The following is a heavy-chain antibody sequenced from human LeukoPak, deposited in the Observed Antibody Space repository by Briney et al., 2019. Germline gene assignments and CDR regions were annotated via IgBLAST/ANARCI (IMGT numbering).Heavy chain of an antibody. CDR3: ARVKVPWIAVAGLDFDY. Sequence: GGSLRLSCAASGFTVSSNYMSWVRQAPGKGLEWVSAISSRGITTYYAGSVKGRFTISRDNSKNTLYLQMNSLRAEDTAVYYCARVKVPWIAVAGLDFDYWGQGTLVTVSS. CDR1: GFTVSSNY. J-gene: IGHJ4*02. D-gene: IGHD6-19*01. CDR2: ISSRGITT. V-gene: IGHV3-66*03.